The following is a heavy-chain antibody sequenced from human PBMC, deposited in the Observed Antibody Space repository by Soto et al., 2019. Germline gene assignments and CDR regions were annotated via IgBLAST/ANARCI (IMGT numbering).Heavy chain of an antibody. CDR3: AAKKYRTSSTNSFYNYGMDI. CDR2: IIPFWGSS. V-gene: IGHV1-69*01. CDR1: GGTFSDYT. D-gene: IGHD6-6*01. J-gene: IGHJ6*02. Sequence: QVQLVQSGAEVKRPGSSVKVSCRASGGTFSDYTFSWVRQAPGQGLEWLGGIIPFWGSSKYAHNFEGRGTFSADESTATAFMHLSSLRSGDTAVYYCAAKKYRTSSTNSFYNYGMDIWGQGTTVTVSS.